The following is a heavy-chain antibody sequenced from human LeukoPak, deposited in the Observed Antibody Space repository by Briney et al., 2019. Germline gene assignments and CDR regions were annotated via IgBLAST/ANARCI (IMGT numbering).Heavy chain of an antibody. Sequence: GGSLRLSCAASGFTVSSNYMSWVRQAPGKGLEWVSVIYSGGSTYYADSVKGRFTISRDNSKNTLYLQMNSLRAEDTAVYYCARDYYDSSGQTYYCYYGMDVWGQGTTVTVSS. V-gene: IGHV3-66*01. D-gene: IGHD3-22*01. J-gene: IGHJ6*02. CDR2: IYSGGST. CDR3: ARDYYDSSGQTYYCYYGMDV. CDR1: GFTVSSNY.